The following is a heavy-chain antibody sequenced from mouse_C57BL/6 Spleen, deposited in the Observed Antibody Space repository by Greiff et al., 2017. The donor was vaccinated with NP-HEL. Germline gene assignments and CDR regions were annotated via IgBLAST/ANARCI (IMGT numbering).Heavy chain of an antibody. CDR1: GFTFSDYY. D-gene: IGHD4-1*01. Sequence: DVQLVESEGGLVQPGSSMKLSCTASGFTFSDYYMAWVRQVPEKGLEWVANINYDGSSTYYLDSLKSRFIISRDNAKNILYLQMSSLKSEDTATYYCARDWVVFDYWGQGTTLTVSS. V-gene: IGHV5-16*01. CDR3: ARDWVVFDY. J-gene: IGHJ2*01. CDR2: INYDGSST.